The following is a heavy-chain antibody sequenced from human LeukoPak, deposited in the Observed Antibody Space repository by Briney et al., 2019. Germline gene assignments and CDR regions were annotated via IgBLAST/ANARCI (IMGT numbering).Heavy chain of an antibody. D-gene: IGHD6-19*01. CDR3: AKDPDSSGWYAYYYYGMDV. CDR1: GFTFSDYY. CDR2: ISSSGSTI. J-gene: IGHJ6*02. V-gene: IGHV3-11*04. Sequence: GGSLRLSCAASGFTFSDYYMSWIRQAPGKGLEWVSYISSSGSTIYYADSVKGRFTISKDNSKNTLYLQMNSLRAEDTAVYYCAKDPDSSGWYAYYYYGMDVWGQGTTVTVSS.